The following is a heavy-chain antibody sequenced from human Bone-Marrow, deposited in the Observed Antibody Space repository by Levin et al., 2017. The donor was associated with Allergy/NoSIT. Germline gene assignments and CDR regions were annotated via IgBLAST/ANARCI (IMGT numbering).Heavy chain of an antibody. V-gene: IGHV1-69*04. CDR3: ARSLEWLLYWFDP. CDR1: GGTFSSYA. Sequence: ASVKVSCKASGGTFSSYAISWVRQAPGQGLEWMGRIIPILGIANYAQKFQGRVTITADKSTSTAYMELSSLRSEDTAVYYCARSLEWLLYWFDPWGQGTLVTVSS. J-gene: IGHJ5*02. CDR2: IIPILGIA. D-gene: IGHD3-3*01.